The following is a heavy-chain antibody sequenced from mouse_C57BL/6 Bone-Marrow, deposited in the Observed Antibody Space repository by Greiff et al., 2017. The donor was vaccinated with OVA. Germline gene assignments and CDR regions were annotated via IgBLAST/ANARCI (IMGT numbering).Heavy chain of an antibody. CDR2: IDPENGDT. V-gene: IGHV14-4*01. Sequence: EVQLQQSGAELVRPGASVKLSCTASGFNIKDDYMHWVKQRPEPGLEWIGWIDPENGDTEYASKFQGKATITADTSSNTAYLQLSSLTSEDTAVYYCTAITTVVEGYWGQGTSVTVSS. D-gene: IGHD1-1*01. CDR1: GFNIKDDY. CDR3: TAITTVVEGY. J-gene: IGHJ4*01.